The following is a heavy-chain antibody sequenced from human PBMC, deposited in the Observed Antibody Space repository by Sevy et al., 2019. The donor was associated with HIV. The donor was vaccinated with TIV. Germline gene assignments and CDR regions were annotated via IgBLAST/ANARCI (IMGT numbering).Heavy chain of an antibody. Sequence: SETLSLTCTVSGGSISSGDYYWSWIRQPPGKGLEWIGYIYYSGSTYYNPSLKSRVTISVDTSKNQFSLKLSSVTAADTAVYYCAREKPGIGAAGFHFDYWGQGTLVTVSS. CDR1: GGSISSGDYY. V-gene: IGHV4-30-4*01. J-gene: IGHJ4*02. CDR2: IYYSGST. D-gene: IGHD6-13*01. CDR3: AREKPGIGAAGFHFDY.